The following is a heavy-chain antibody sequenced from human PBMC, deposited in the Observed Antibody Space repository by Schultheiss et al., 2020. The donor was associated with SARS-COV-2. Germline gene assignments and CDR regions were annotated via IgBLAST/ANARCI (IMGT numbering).Heavy chain of an antibody. CDR1: GGSFSGYY. Sequence: SETLSLTCAVYGGSFSGYYWSWIRQPPGKGLEWIGEINHSGSTNYNPSLKSRVTISVDTSKNQFSLKLSSVTAADTAVYYCARGLGYCSSTSCYTIYYYYYYMDVWGKGTTVTVSS. V-gene: IGHV4-34*01. D-gene: IGHD2-2*02. CDR2: INHSGST. CDR3: ARGLGYCSSTSCYTIYYYYYYMDV. J-gene: IGHJ6*03.